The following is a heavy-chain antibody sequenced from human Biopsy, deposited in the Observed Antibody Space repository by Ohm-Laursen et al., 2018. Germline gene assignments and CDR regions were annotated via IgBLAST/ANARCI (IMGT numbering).Heavy chain of an antibody. V-gene: IGHV1-8*01. Sequence: ASVKVSCKASGYTFTNYNVNWVRQATGQGLEWMGWMNTKTGNTGLAYNFRGKVSLTRDTSISVAYLEVYSLTSEDTATFYCARGPIGGGFGLDVWGLGTTVTVSS. D-gene: IGHD3-10*01. CDR2: MNTKTGNT. J-gene: IGHJ6*02. CDR1: GYTFTNYN. CDR3: ARGPIGGGFGLDV.